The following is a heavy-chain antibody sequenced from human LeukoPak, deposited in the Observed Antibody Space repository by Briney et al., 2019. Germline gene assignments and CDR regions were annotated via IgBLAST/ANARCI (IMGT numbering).Heavy chain of an antibody. CDR1: GFTFDDYA. Sequence: PGRSLRLSCAASGFTFDDYAMHWVRQAPGKGLEWVSGLSWNSGSIGYADSVKGRFTISRDNAKNSLYLQMNSLRAEDMALYYCAKGGLDDAFDIWGQGTMVTVSS. CDR3: AKGGLDDAFDI. V-gene: IGHV3-9*03. D-gene: IGHD3-16*01. CDR2: LSWNSGSI. J-gene: IGHJ3*02.